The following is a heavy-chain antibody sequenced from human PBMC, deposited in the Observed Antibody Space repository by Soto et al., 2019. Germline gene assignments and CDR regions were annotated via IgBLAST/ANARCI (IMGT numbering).Heavy chain of an antibody. CDR1: GFTVSSNY. V-gene: IGHV3-53*01. Sequence: GGSLRLSCAASGFTVSSNYMTWVRQAPGKGLEWVSVLYSGGSTYYADSVKGRFTISRDNSKNTLYLQTNNLRAEDTALYYCARDSRNRNFFDYWGQGTPVTVSS. CDR3: ARDSRNRNFFDY. CDR2: LYSGGST. D-gene: IGHD2-2*01. J-gene: IGHJ4*02.